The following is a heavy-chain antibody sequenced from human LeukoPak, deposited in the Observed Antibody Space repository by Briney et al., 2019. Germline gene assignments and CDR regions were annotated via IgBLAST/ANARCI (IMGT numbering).Heavy chain of an antibody. CDR2: ISYDGSNK. J-gene: IGHJ4*02. CDR3: AKAGDGGVDY. CDR1: GFTLSSYG. D-gene: IGHD4-23*01. V-gene: IGHV3-30*18. Sequence: GGSLRLSCAASGFTLSSYGMHWVRQAPGKGLEGVAVISYDGSNKYYADSVKGRFTISRDNSKNTLYLQMNSLRAEDTAVYYCAKAGDGGVDYWGQGTLVTVSS.